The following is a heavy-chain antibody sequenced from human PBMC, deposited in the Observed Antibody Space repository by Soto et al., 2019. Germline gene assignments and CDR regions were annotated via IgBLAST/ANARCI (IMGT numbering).Heavy chain of an antibody. V-gene: IGHV4-39*01. CDR3: ARHFTGYYYGSGSSYYFDY. J-gene: IGHJ4*02. D-gene: IGHD3-10*01. CDR2: IYYSGST. Sequence: SETLSLTCTVSGGSISSSSYYWGWIRQPPGKGLEWIGSIYYSGSTYYNPSLKSRVTISVDTSKNQFSLKLSSVTAADTAVYYCARHFTGYYYGSGSSYYFDYWGQGTLVTVSS. CDR1: GGSISSSSYY.